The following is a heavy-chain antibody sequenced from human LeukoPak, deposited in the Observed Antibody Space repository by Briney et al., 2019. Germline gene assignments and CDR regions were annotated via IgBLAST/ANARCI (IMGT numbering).Heavy chain of an antibody. CDR3: ARDSPPQYASLSAGFDY. J-gene: IGHJ4*02. V-gene: IGHV4-59*01. D-gene: IGHD2-2*01. Sequence: SETLSLTCTVSGDSIRNYYWSWIRQPPGKGLEWIGYIYYRGNTNYNPSLKSRVIISIDTSKNQFSLKMSSVTAADTAVYFCARDSPPQYASLSAGFDYWGQGTLVTVSS. CDR2: IYYRGNT. CDR1: GDSIRNYY.